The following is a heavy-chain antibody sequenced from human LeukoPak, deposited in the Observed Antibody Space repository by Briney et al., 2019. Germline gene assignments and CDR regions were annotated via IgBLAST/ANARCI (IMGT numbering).Heavy chain of an antibody. D-gene: IGHD4-17*01. Sequence: ASVKVSCKASGGTFSSYAISWVRQAPGQGLEWMGRIIPIFGTANYAQKFQGRVTITTDESTSTAYMELSCLRSEDTAVYYCARYGRRGDAFDIWGQGTMVTVSS. CDR3: ARYGRRGDAFDI. V-gene: IGHV1-69*05. CDR2: IIPIFGTA. J-gene: IGHJ3*02. CDR1: GGTFSSYA.